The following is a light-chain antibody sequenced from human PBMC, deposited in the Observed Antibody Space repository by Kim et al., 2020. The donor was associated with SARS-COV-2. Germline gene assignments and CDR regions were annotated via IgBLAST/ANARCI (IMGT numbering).Light chain of an antibody. Sequence: ASVGDRVTITCQASQDIRNDLGWYQQKPGRAPKRLIYGASSLQSGVPSRFSGSGSGTEFTLTISSVQPEDVATYFCLQHSNYPITFGQGTRLEIK. CDR3: LQHSNYPIT. CDR1: QDIRND. J-gene: IGKJ5*01. CDR2: GAS. V-gene: IGKV1-17*01.